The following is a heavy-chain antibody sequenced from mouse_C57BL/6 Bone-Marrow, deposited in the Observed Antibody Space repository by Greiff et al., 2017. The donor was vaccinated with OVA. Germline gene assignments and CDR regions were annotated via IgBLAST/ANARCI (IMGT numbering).Heavy chain of an antibody. Sequence: QVQLKESGPELVKPGASVKISCKASGYAFSSSWMNWVKQRPGKGLEWIGRIYPGDGDTNYNGKFKGKATLTADKSSSTAYMQLSSLTSEDSAVYFCARPLTTVVAYYFDYWGQGTTLTVSS. J-gene: IGHJ2*01. V-gene: IGHV1-82*01. CDR1: GYAFSSSW. D-gene: IGHD1-1*01. CDR3: ARPLTTVVAYYFDY. CDR2: IYPGDGDT.